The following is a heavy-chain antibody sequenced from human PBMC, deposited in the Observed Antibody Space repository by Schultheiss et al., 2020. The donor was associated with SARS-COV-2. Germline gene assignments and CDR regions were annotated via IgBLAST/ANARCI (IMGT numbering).Heavy chain of an antibody. CDR3: ARIFADDAFDI. Sequence: ASVKVSCKASGYTFTSYAIHWVRQAPGQRLEWMGWINAGNGNTKYSQKFQGRVTITRDTSASTAYMELSSLRSEDTAVYYCARIFADDAFDIWGQGTMVTVSS. V-gene: IGHV1-3*01. D-gene: IGHD3-3*01. CDR2: INAGNGNT. CDR1: GYTFTSYA. J-gene: IGHJ3*02.